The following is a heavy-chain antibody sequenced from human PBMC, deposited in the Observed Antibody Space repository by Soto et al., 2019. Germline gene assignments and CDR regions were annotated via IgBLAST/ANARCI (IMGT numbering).Heavy chain of an antibody. J-gene: IGHJ3*02. CDR2: MNPNSGNT. D-gene: IGHD6-19*01. CDR3: ARVPRPGYSSGWDLMGAFDI. CDR1: GYTFTSYD. V-gene: IGHV1-8*01. Sequence: DSVKVSCKASGYTFTSYDINWVRQATGQGLEWMGWMNPNSGNTGYAQKFQGRVTMTRNTSISTAYMELSSLRSEDTAVYYCARVPRPGYSSGWDLMGAFDIWGQGTMVTVSS.